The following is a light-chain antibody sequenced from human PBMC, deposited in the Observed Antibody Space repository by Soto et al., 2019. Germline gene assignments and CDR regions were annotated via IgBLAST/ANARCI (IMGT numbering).Light chain of an antibody. CDR1: SSNIGNNA. CDR3: AAWDGSLNAYV. J-gene: IGLJ1*01. V-gene: IGLV1-36*01. CDR2: FDD. Sequence: QSVLTQPPSVSAAPRQRGTISCSGSSSNIGNNAVNWYQQLPGKAPKLLIYFDDLLPSGVSNRFSGSKSGTSASLAISGLQSEDEADYYCAAWDGSLNAYVFGTGTKVTVL.